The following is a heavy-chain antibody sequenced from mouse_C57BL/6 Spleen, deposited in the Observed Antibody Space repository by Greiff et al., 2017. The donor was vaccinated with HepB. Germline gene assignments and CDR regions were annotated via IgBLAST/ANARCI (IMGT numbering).Heavy chain of an antibody. V-gene: IGHV1-64*01. CDR2: IHPNSGST. Sequence: QVQLQQPGAELVKPGASVKLSCKASGYTFTSYWMHWVKQRPGQGLEWIGMIHPNSGSTNYNEKFKSKATLTVDKSSSTAYMQLSSLTSEDSAVYYCARDGLREAWFAYWGQGTLVTVSA. J-gene: IGHJ3*01. D-gene: IGHD1-1*01. CDR3: ARDGLREAWFAY. CDR1: GYTFTSYW.